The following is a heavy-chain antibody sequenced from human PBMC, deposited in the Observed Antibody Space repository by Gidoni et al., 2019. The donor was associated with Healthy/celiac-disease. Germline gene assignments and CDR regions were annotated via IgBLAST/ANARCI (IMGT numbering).Heavy chain of an antibody. J-gene: IGHJ4*02. CDR3: AHRGGDCGGDCEPTFDY. CDR2: IYWDDDK. D-gene: IGHD2-21*02. Sequence: QITLKESGPTLVNPTQTLTLTCTFSGFPLSTSGVGVGWIRQPPGKALEWLALIYWDDDKRYSPSLKSRLTITKDTSKNQVVLTMTNMDPVDTATYYCAHRGGDCGGDCEPTFDYWGQGTLVTVSS. CDR1: GFPLSTSGVG. V-gene: IGHV2-5*02.